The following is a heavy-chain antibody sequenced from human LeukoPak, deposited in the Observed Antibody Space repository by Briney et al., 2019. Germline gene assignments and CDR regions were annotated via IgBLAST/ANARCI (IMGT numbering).Heavy chain of an antibody. V-gene: IGHV1-69*05. Sequence: ASVKVSCKASGGTFSSYAISWVRQAPGQGLEWMGGIIPIFGTANYAQKFQGRVTITTDGSTSTAYMELGSLRSEDTAVYYCARATRKYYDFWSAFNWFDPWGQGTLVTVSS. CDR1: GGTFSSYA. D-gene: IGHD3-3*01. J-gene: IGHJ5*02. CDR2: IIPIFGTA. CDR3: ARATRKYYDFWSAFNWFDP.